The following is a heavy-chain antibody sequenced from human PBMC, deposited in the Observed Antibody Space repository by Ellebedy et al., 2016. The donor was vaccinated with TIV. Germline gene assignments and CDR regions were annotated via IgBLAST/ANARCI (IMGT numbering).Heavy chain of an antibody. V-gene: IGHV4-59*01. CDR2: FYYTGPT. D-gene: IGHD3-10*01. CDR3: ARIGGVSFGERPIDY. Sequence: SEPLSLTCIVPGGSISRYYWSWIRQPPGRGLVWIGNFYYTGPTNYNPSLQSRVTISLATSKNQFSLRLTSVTAADTAVYYCARIGGVSFGERPIDYWGQGTLVTVSS. J-gene: IGHJ4*02. CDR1: GGSISRYY.